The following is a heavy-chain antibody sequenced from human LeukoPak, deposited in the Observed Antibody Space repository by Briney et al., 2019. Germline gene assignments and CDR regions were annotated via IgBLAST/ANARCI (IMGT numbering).Heavy chain of an antibody. Sequence: GGSLRLSCAASGFTFSSYSMNWVRQAPGKGLEWVSYISSSSSTIYYADSVKGRFTISRDNAKNSLYLQMNSLRAEDTAVYYCARVLNAGYCSSTSFYEGSNWFDPWGQGTLVTVSS. CDR1: GFTFSSYS. J-gene: IGHJ5*02. V-gene: IGHV3-48*01. CDR2: ISSSSSTI. CDR3: ARVLNAGYCSSTSFYEGSNWFDP. D-gene: IGHD2-2*01.